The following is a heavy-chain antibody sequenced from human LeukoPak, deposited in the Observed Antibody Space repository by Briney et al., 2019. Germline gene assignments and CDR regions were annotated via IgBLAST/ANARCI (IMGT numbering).Heavy chain of an antibody. CDR2: IYPGDSDT. CDR1: GYLFTTYW. CDR3: AKSGWGIAAAGWFDP. Sequence: GESLKISCKGSGYLFTTYWIAWVRQMPGKGLEWMGIIYPGDSDTRYSPSFQGQVTISADKSISTAYLQWNSLKASDTAIYYCAKSGWGIAAAGWFDPWGQGTLVTVSS. V-gene: IGHV5-51*01. J-gene: IGHJ5*02. D-gene: IGHD6-13*01.